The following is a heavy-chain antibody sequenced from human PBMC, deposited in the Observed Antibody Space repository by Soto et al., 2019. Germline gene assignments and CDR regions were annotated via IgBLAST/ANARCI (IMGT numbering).Heavy chain of an antibody. CDR1: GGSISSYY. CDR2: IYYSGST. J-gene: IGHJ4*02. Sequence: ASETLSLTCTVSGGSISSYYWSWIRQPPGKGLEWIGYIYYSGSTNYNPSLKSRVTISVDTSKNQFSLKLSSVTAADTAVYYCASISAWDYFDYWGQGTLVTVSS. V-gene: IGHV4-59*01. CDR3: ASISAWDYFDY. D-gene: IGHD3-9*01.